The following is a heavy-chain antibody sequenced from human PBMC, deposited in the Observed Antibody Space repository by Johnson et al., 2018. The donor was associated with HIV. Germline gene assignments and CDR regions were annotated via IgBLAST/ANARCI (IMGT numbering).Heavy chain of an antibody. CDR3: ANRPSVGYRLGAFDI. D-gene: IGHD1-1*01. CDR1: GFTFSSYA. J-gene: IGHJ3*02. V-gene: IGHV3-23*04. Sequence: MLLVESGGGLVQPGGSLRLSCAASGFTFSSYAMSWVRQAPGKGLEWVSVISDSGGGTYYADSVKGRFTISRDNSRNTLYLQMNSLRAEDTAVYYCANRPSVGYRLGAFDIWGRGTMVTVS. CDR2: ISDSGGGT.